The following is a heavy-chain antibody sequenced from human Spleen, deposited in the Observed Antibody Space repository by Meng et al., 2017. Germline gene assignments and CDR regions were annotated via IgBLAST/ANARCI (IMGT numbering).Heavy chain of an antibody. Sequence: SETLSLTCTVSDDSISSYYWGWIRQPPGKGLEWIGSIYYSGSTYYNPSLKSRVTISVDTSKNQFSLKLSSVTAADTAVYYCARSIKPDRGAYDDDSSGYNAFDIWGQGTMVTVSS. D-gene: IGHD3-22*01. CDR1: DDSISSYY. CDR3: ARSIKPDRGAYDDDSSGYNAFDI. CDR2: IYYSGST. J-gene: IGHJ3*02. V-gene: IGHV4-39*07.